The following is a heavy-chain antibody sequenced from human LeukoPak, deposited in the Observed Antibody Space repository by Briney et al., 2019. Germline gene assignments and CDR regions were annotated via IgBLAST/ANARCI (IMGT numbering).Heavy chain of an antibody. J-gene: IGHJ3*02. V-gene: IGHV4-39*01. CDR3: ARGADSFDI. Sequence: SETLSLTCTVSGGSISSSSNYWGWIRQPPGKGLEWIGSIYYSGRTYHNPSLKSRVTISVDTSENQFSLKLSSVTAADAAVYYCARGADSFDIWGQGTMVTVSS. CDR1: GGSISSSSNY. CDR2: IYYSGRT.